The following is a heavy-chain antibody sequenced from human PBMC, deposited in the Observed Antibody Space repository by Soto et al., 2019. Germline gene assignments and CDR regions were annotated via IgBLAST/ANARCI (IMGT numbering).Heavy chain of an antibody. V-gene: IGHV3-30-3*01. Sequence: GGSLRLSCAASGFTFSSYAMHWVRQAPGKGLEWVAVISYDGSNKYYADSVKGRFTISRDNSKNTLYLQMNSLRAEDTAVYYCARLVVVAAPWDLPTDAFDIWGQGTMVTVSS. CDR2: ISYDGSNK. J-gene: IGHJ3*02. CDR3: ARLVVVAAPWDLPTDAFDI. CDR1: GFTFSSYA. D-gene: IGHD2-15*01.